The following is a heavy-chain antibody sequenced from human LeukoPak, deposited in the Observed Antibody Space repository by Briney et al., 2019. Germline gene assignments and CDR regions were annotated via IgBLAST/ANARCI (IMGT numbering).Heavy chain of an antibody. V-gene: IGHV3-13*01. D-gene: IGHD2-15*01. CDR3: AREPPTPGFWYFDL. J-gene: IGHJ2*01. CDR1: GFTFSSYD. CDR2: ISTAGDT. Sequence: GGSLRLSCAASGFTFSSYDMHWVRQTTGKGLEWVSDISTAGDTYYPGSVKGRFTISRDNAKNSLYLQMNSLTAGDTAVYYCAREPPTPGFWYFDLWGRGTLVTVSS.